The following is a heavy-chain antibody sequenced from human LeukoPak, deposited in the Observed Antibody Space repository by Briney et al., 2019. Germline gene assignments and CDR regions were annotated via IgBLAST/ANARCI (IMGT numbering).Heavy chain of an antibody. V-gene: IGHV3-72*01. CDR1: AFIFSDHY. D-gene: IGHD4-17*01. Sequence: GSLRLSCAVSAFIFSDHYLDWVRQAPGKGLEWIGRNRNRVNSYITEYAASVKGRFTISRDDSKNSLYLQMNSLKSEDTAVYFCARGSDYGRNSFDYWGQGTLVTVSS. J-gene: IGHJ4*02. CDR2: NRNRVNSYIT. CDR3: ARGSDYGRNSFDY.